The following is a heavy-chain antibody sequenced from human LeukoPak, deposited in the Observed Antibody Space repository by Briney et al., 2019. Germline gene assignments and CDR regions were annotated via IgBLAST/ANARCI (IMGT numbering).Heavy chain of an antibody. Sequence: SETLSLTCTVSGGSISSYYWSWLRQPAGKGLEWIGRIYTSGSTNYNPSLKSRVTMSVDTSKNQFSLKLSSVTAADTAVYYCARDRSYYDSSRYYTDAFDIWGQGTMVTVSS. D-gene: IGHD3-22*01. V-gene: IGHV4-4*07. CDR2: IYTSGST. J-gene: IGHJ3*02. CDR1: GGSISSYY. CDR3: ARDRSYYDSSRYYTDAFDI.